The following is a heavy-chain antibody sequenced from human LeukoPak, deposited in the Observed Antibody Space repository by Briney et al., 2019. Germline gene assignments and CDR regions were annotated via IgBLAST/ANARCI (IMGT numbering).Heavy chain of an antibody. CDR2: IYTSGST. CDR1: GGPISSYY. V-gene: IGHV4-4*07. J-gene: IGHJ5*02. Sequence: PSETLSLTCTVSGGPISSYYWSWIRQPAGKGLEWIGRIYTSGSTNYNPSLKSRVTMSVDTSKNQFSLKLSSVTAADTAVYYCARDADYYGSGSYSPWGQGTLVTVSS. CDR3: ARDADYYGSGSYSP. D-gene: IGHD3-10*01.